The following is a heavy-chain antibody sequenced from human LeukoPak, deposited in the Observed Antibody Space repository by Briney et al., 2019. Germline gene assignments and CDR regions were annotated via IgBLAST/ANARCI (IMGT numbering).Heavy chain of an antibody. Sequence: GGSLRLSCAASGFTFSSYWMSWVRQAPGKGLEWVANVKQDGSEKYYVDSVKGRFTISRDNAKNSLYLQMNSLRAEDTAVYYCEAAGTLFNYWGQGTLVTVSS. CDR3: EAAGTLFNY. V-gene: IGHV3-7*01. CDR1: GFTFSSYW. CDR2: VKQDGSEK. J-gene: IGHJ4*02. D-gene: IGHD6-13*01.